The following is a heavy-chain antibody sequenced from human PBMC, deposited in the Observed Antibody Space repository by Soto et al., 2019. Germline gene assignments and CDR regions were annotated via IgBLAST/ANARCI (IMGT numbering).Heavy chain of an antibody. CDR2: IYWDDDN. CDR1: GFSLSTRGVG. V-gene: IGHV2-5*02. CDR3: AHNRGYRLSTSCYRRWFDT. D-gene: IGHD2-2*01. Sequence: QITLKESGPTLVKPTQTLTLTCTFSGFSLSTRGVGVGWIRQPPGKALEWLALIYWDDDNNYSPSLKSRLTITTNTSKHHVVLTMTNIDPADTATYFCAHNRGYRLSTSCYRRWFDTWGQGTLVTVSS. J-gene: IGHJ5*02.